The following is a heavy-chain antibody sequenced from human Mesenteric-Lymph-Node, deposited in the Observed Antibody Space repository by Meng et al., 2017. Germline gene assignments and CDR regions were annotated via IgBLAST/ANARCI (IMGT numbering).Heavy chain of an antibody. D-gene: IGHD6-19*01. Sequence: QVKLVQSGCELKKPGAYVKVPCKASGYPFNNNAMNWARQAPGQGLEWMGWINTNTGNPTYAQGFTGRFVFSLDTSVSTAYLQISSLKAEDTAVYYCARYTSGWYDSWGQGTLVTVSS. J-gene: IGHJ5*01. CDR1: GYPFNNNA. V-gene: IGHV7-4-1*02. CDR2: INTNTGNP. CDR3: ARYTSGWYDS.